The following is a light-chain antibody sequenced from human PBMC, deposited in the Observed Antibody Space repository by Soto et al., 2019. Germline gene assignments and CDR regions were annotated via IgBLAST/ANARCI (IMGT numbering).Light chain of an antibody. CDR1: QTISSW. CDR3: QHYNSYSEA. Sequence: DIHMPQSTSTLPGSVGAPATITCAASQTISSWLAWYQQKPGKAPKLLIYKASTLKSGVPSRFSGSGSGTEFTLTISSLQPDDFATYYCQHYNSYSEAFGQGTNVDIK. V-gene: IGKV1-5*03. J-gene: IGKJ1*01. CDR2: KAS.